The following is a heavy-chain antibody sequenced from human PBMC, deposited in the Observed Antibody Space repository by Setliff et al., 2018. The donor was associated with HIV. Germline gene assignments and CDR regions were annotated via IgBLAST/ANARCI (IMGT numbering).Heavy chain of an antibody. V-gene: IGHV3-30*02. CDR2: IRYDGSNE. CDR3: AKDYFSGYDFRYFFDY. Sequence: AGGSLRLSCAASGFSLNDYGMHWVRQAPGKGLEWVAFIRYDGSNEHYADSVKGRFTISRDNSKNTLALQMTSLRVEDTAAYYCAKDYFSGYDFRYFFDYWGQGALVTVSS. CDR1: GFSLNDYG. J-gene: IGHJ4*02. D-gene: IGHD5-12*01.